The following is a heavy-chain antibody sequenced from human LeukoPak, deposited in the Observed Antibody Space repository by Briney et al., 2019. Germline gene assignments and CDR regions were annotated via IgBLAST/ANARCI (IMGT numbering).Heavy chain of an antibody. V-gene: IGHV3-7*01. Sequence: GGSLRLSCAASGFTFSSYWMSWVRQAPGKGLEWVANIKQDGSEKYYVDSVKGRFTISRDNAKNSLYLQMNSLRAEDTAVYYCASELGRIAAAGDDYYFDYWGQGTLVTVSS. D-gene: IGHD6-13*01. CDR2: IKQDGSEK. CDR1: GFTFSSYW. J-gene: IGHJ4*02. CDR3: ASELGRIAAAGDDYYFDY.